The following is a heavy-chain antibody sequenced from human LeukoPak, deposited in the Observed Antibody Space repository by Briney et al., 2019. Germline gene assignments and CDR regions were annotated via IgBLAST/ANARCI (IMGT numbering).Heavy chain of an antibody. CDR3: ARDATPYYYDSSGYYDY. V-gene: IGHV1-46*01. CDR1: GYTFTSYY. J-gene: IGHJ4*02. D-gene: IGHD3-22*01. Sequence: GASVKVSCKASGYTFTSYYMHWVRQAPGQGLEWMGIINPSGGSTSYAQKFQGRVTMTRDTSTSTVYMELSSLRSKDTAVYYCARDATPYYYDSSGYYDYWGQGTLVTVSS. CDR2: INPSGGST.